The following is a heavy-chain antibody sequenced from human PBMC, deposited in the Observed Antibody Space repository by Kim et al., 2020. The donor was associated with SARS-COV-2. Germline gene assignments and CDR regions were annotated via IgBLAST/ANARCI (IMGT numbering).Heavy chain of an antibody. V-gene: IGHV3-72*01. Sequence: ASVKGRFTIARDDSKNSLYLQINSLKTEDTAVYYCARERREQTTYYGMDVWGQGTTVTVSS. CDR3: ARERREQTTYYGMDV. D-gene: IGHD4-17*01. J-gene: IGHJ6*02.